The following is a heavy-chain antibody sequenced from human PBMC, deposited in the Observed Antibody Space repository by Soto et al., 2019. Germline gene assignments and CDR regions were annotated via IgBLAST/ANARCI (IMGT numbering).Heavy chain of an antibody. V-gene: IGHV1-69*13. CDR3: ARNTYDFWSGYPVGYYYYGMDV. CDR2: IIPIFGTA. Sequence: SVKLSCKASGGTFSSYAISWVRQAPGQGLEWMGGIIPIFGTANYAQKFQGRVTITADESTSTAYMELSSLRSEDTAVYYCARNTYDFWSGYPVGYYYYGMDVRGQGTTVTVSS. D-gene: IGHD3-3*01. CDR1: GGTFSSYA. J-gene: IGHJ6*02.